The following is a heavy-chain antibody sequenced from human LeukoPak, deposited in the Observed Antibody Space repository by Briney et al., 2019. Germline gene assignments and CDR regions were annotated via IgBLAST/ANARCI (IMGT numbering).Heavy chain of an antibody. V-gene: IGHV3-74*01. Sequence: GGSLRLSCAASGFTFSSYWMHWVRQAPGKGLVWVSRINSDGSSTSYADSVKGRFTISRDNAKDTLYLQMNSLRAKDTAVYYCARDPAMVHFDYWGQGTLVTVSS. CDR2: INSDGSST. D-gene: IGHD5-18*01. CDR3: ARDPAMVHFDY. J-gene: IGHJ4*02. CDR1: GFTFSSYW.